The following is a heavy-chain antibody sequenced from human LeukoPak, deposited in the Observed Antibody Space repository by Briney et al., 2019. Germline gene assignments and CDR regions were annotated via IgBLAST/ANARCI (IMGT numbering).Heavy chain of an antibody. CDR2: INTNTGNP. CDR3: ARNIYPGYSSGWSF. CDR1: GYTFTSYG. D-gene: IGHD6-19*01. J-gene: IGHJ4*02. V-gene: IGHV7-4-1*02. Sequence: ASVKVSCKASGYTFTSYGLNWVRQAPGQGLEWMGWINTNTGNPAYAQGFTGRFVFSLDTSVSTAYLQISSLKAEDTAVYYCARNIYPGYSSGWSFRGQGTLVTVSS.